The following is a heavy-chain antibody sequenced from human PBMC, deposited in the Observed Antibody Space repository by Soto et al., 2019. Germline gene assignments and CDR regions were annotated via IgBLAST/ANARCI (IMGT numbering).Heavy chain of an antibody. V-gene: IGHV1-69*02. Sequence: QLVQSGAEVKRPGSLVKVSCKASGGDFLSYTISWVRQVPGQGPEWMGTIIPILDVAKNAQKFQGRVAITADKATSTVYMELRSLRSDDTAVYYCAQMWFGELWHGMDVWGQGTTITVSS. D-gene: IGHD3-10*01. CDR2: IIPILDVA. J-gene: IGHJ6*02. CDR1: GGDFLSYT. CDR3: AQMWFGELWHGMDV.